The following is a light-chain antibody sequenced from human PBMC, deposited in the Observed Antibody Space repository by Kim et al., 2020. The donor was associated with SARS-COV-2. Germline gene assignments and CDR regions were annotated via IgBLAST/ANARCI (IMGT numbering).Light chain of an antibody. CDR2: KAS. J-gene: IGKJ1*01. CDR3: QQYNTYPTT. CDR1: QNINDY. Sequence: DIQMTQSPSTLSASVGDRVTITCRASQNINDYLAWYQQKPGKAPNLLIYKASTLESGVPSRFSGSGSGTDFTLTISSLQPDDFATYYCQQYNTYPTTFGQGTKLEI. V-gene: IGKV1-5*03.